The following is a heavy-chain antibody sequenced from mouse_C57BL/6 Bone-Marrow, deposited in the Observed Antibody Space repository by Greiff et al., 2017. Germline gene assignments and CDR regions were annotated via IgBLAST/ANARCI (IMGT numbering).Heavy chain of an antibody. Sequence: VQLQQSGAELVKPGASVKISCKASGYAFSSYWLNWVKQRPGKGLEWIGQIYPGDGDTNYNGKFKGKATLTADKSSSTAYMQLSSLTSEDSAVYFCARNDDVWLLPSWYFEVWGTGATVTVST. D-gene: IGHD2-3*01. J-gene: IGHJ1*03. CDR2: IYPGDGDT. CDR1: GYAFSSYW. CDR3: ARNDDVWLLPSWYFEV. V-gene: IGHV1-80*01.